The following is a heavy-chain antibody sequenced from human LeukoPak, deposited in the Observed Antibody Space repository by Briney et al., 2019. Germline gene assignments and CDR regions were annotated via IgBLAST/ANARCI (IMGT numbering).Heavy chain of an antibody. Sequence: GRSLRLSCAASGFTFSSYGMHWVRQAPGKGLEWVSAISGSGGSTYYADSVKGRFTISRDNSKNTLYLQMNSLRAEDTAVYYCAKVKHYYDSSGYSYYFDYWGQGTLVTVSS. CDR2: ISGSGGST. CDR3: AKVKHYYDSSGYSYYFDY. V-gene: IGHV3-23*01. J-gene: IGHJ4*02. CDR1: GFTFSSYG. D-gene: IGHD3-22*01.